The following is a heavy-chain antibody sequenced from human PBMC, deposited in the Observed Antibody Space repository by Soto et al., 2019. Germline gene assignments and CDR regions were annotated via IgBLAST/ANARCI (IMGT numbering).Heavy chain of an antibody. V-gene: IGHV4-34*01. CDR3: ARGYYDFWSGRYNWFDP. CDR1: GGSFSGYY. D-gene: IGHD3-3*01. J-gene: IGHJ5*02. CDR2: INHSGST. Sequence: QVQLQQWGAGLLKPSETLSFTCAVYGGSFSGYYWSWIRQPPGKGLEWIGEINHSGSTNYNPSLKSRVTISVDTSKNQFSLKLSSVTAADTAVYYCARGYYDFWSGRYNWFDPWGQGTLVTVSS.